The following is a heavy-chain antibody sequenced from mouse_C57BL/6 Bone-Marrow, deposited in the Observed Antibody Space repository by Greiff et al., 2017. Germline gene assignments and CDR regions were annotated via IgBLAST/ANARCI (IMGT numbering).Heavy chain of an antibody. CDR1: GYTFTDYY. CDR2: INPNNGGT. Sequence: EVQLQQSGPELVKPGASVKISCKASGYTFTDYYMNWVKQSHGKSLEWIGDINPNNGGTSYNQKFKGKATLTVDKSSSTAYMELRSLTSEDSAVXYCARTVTWYFDVWGTGTTVTVSS. D-gene: IGHD1-1*01. V-gene: IGHV1-26*01. J-gene: IGHJ1*03. CDR3: ARTVTWYFDV.